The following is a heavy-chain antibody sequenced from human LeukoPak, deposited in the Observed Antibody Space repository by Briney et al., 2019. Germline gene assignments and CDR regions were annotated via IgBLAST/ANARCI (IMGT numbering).Heavy chain of an antibody. J-gene: IGHJ4*02. V-gene: IGHV4-59*08. Sequence: SETLSLTCTVSGGSISHYYWSWIRQSPGKGLEWIGHVSNNGTTNYRPSLRSRVTVSVDTSQNHVSLKLTSMTAADTGLYYCARHHSSAYPFDYWGQGTLVTVSS. CDR3: ARHHSSAYPFDY. CDR2: VSNNGTT. CDR1: GGSISHYY. D-gene: IGHD3-22*01.